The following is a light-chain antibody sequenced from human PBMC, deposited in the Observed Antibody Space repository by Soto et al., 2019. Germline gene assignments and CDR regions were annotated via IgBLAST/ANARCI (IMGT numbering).Light chain of an antibody. CDR3: QQLGDDSWT. V-gene: IGKV3-20*01. J-gene: IGKJ1*01. CDR1: HTVSNS. Sequence: EIVLTQSPGTLSLSPGDRATLSCRASHTVSNSLAWYQQKLGQAPRVLIYGASSRAAGIPDRFSGSGSGTDFTLTISRLEPEDFAVYYCQQLGDDSWTFGQGTKVEI. CDR2: GAS.